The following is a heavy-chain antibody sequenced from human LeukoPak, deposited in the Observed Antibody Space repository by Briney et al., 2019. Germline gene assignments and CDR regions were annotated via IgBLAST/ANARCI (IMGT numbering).Heavy chain of an antibody. Sequence: GGSLRLSCVASGFSFRDYYMSWIRQAPGKGLELVSYISSSSTSTNYADSVKGRFTISRDNANNLVYLQMNSLIAEDTAVYYCAKGTLAGYFLGYWGQGTLVTASS. D-gene: IGHD3-9*01. CDR1: GFSFRDYY. J-gene: IGHJ4*02. CDR2: ISSSSTST. CDR3: AKGTLAGYFLGY. V-gene: IGHV3-11*05.